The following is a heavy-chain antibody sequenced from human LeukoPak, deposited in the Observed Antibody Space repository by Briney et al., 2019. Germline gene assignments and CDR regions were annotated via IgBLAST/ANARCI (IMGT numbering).Heavy chain of an antibody. J-gene: IGHJ3*02. Sequence: GRSLRLSCAASGFTFSSYAMHWVRQAPGKGLEWVAVISYDGSNKYYADSVKGRFTISRDNSKNTLYLQMNSLRAEDTAVYYCAREQLGGYAFDIWGQGTMVTVSS. CDR3: AREQLGGYAFDI. D-gene: IGHD1-1*01. V-gene: IGHV3-30-3*01. CDR2: ISYDGSNK. CDR1: GFTFSSYA.